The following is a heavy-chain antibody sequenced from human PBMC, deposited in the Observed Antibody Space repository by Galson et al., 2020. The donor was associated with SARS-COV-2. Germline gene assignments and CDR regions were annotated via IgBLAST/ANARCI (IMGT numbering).Heavy chain of an antibody. V-gene: IGHV4-4*02. J-gene: IGHJ5*02. Sequence: LETLSLTSAVSGDSISRNYWWNWVRQPPGKGLAWIGQIYHRGNSIQNPSLKSRATISIDESRHQFSLKLHTVTAADTAVYYCARPDTLQRYHPIDLWGQGTLVTVSS. CDR3: ARPDTLQRYHPIDL. CDR2: IYHRGNS. CDR1: GDSISRNYW. D-gene: IGHD1-20*01.